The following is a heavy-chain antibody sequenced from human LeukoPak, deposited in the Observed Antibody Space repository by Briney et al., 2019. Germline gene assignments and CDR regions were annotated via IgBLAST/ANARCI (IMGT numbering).Heavy chain of an antibody. J-gene: IGHJ4*02. V-gene: IGHV1-69*13. D-gene: IGHD3-22*01. CDR2: IIPIFGTA. CDR1: GGTFSSYA. Sequence: SVKVSCKASGGTFSSYAISWVRQAPGQGLEWMGGIIPIFGTANYAQKFQGRVTITADESTSTAYMELSSLRSEDTVVYYCARDDDSSGYYSTSRDWGQGTLVTVSS. CDR3: ARDDDSSGYYSTSRD.